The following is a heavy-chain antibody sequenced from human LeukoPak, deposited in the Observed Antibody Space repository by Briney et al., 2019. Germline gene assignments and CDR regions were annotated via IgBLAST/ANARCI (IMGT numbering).Heavy chain of an antibody. V-gene: IGHV4-39*01. CDR3: ARHPPYSNYNWYYFVY. CDR2: IYYSGGT. D-gene: IGHD4-11*01. CDR1: GGSISGSSYY. J-gene: IGHJ4*02. Sequence: SETLSLTCTVSGGSISGSSYYWGWIRQPPGKGLEWIGSIYYSGGTYYNPSLKSRVPISVDTSKNQFSLKLSSGTAADPAVYYCARHPPYSNYNWYYFVYWGQGTLVTVSS.